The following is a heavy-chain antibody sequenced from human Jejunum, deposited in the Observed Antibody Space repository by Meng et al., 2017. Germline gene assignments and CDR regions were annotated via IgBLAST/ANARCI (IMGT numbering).Heavy chain of an antibody. CDR1: GYTFSIYG. J-gene: IGHJ4*02. CDR2: ISAYNGNT. Sequence: ASVKVSCKASGYTFSIYGITWVRQAPGQGLEWMGWISAYNGNTNYAQKFQDRVTITTDTSTSTAYLELRSLRSDDTAVYYCARDGPNVYDGDYYDSSNYALYWGQGTLVTVSS. CDR3: ARDGPNVYDGDYYDSSNYALY. D-gene: IGHD3-22*01. V-gene: IGHV1-18*01.